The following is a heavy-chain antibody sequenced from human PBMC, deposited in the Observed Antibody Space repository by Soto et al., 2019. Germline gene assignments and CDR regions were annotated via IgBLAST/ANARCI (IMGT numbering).Heavy chain of an antibody. Sequence: EVQLVESGGGLVKPGGSLRLSCAASGFTFSNAWMNWVRQAPGKGLEWVGRIKSKTDGGTTDYAAPVKGRFTISRDDSKNTLYLQMNSLKTEDTAVYYCTTENGDYYDSSGYDDAFDIWGQGTMVTVSS. CDR3: TTENGDYYDSSGYDDAFDI. J-gene: IGHJ3*02. V-gene: IGHV3-15*07. CDR1: GFTFSNAW. D-gene: IGHD3-22*01. CDR2: IKSKTDGGTT.